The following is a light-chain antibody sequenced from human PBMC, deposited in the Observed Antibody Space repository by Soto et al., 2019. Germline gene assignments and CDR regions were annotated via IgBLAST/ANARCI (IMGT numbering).Light chain of an antibody. V-gene: IGKV1-27*01. J-gene: IGKJ5*01. CDR2: AAS. Sequence: DIQMTQSPSSLSASVGDRVIITCRASQVISDYLAWSQQKPGKVPKLLMYAASTLQSGVPSRFSGSGSGTDFTLSISSLQPEDVATCYCQKYNCALPITFGQGTRLEIK. CDR1: QVISDY. CDR3: QKYNCALPIT.